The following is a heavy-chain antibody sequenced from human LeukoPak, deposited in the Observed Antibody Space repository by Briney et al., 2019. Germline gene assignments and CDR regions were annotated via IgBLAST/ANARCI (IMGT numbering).Heavy chain of an antibody. D-gene: IGHD5-24*01. CDR2: INPSGGST. J-gene: IGHJ2*01. Sequence: ASVKVSCKASGYTFTSYYMHWVRQAPGQGLEWMRIINPSGGSTSYAQKFQGRVTMTRDTSTSTVYMELSSLRSEDTAVYYCARDPSRRDGYREGWYFDLWGRGTLVTVSS. CDR3: ARDPSRRDGYREGWYFDL. CDR1: GYTFTSYY. V-gene: IGHV1-46*01.